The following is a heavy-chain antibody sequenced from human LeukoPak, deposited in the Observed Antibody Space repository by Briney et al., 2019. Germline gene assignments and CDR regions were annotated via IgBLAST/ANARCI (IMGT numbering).Heavy chain of an antibody. V-gene: IGHV1-46*01. Sequence: ASVKVSCKAFGYSFTSYYMHWVRQAPGQGLEWMGTINPSGGTTSYAQRFQDRVTMTRDTSTSTVYMELSSLRSEDTAVYFCARVRGYSLFDYWGQGILVTVSS. CDR1: GYSFTSYY. CDR3: ARVRGYSLFDY. D-gene: IGHD5-18*01. CDR2: INPSGGTT. J-gene: IGHJ4*02.